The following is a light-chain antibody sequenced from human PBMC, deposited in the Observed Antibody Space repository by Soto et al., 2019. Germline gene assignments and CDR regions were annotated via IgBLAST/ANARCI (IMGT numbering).Light chain of an antibody. CDR2: AAS. CDR1: QGINGW. Sequence: DIQMTQSPSSVSASVGDRVTITCRASQGINGWLAWYQQKSGKAPKLLIYAASTLQSGVPSRFSGSESGTDFTLTITSLPPEDFATYYCQRTNSFPWTFGQGTKVDIK. J-gene: IGKJ1*01. V-gene: IGKV1-12*01. CDR3: QRTNSFPWT.